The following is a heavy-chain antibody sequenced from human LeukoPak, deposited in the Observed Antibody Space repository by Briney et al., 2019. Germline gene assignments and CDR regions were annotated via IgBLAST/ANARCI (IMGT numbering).Heavy chain of an antibody. CDR3: AKWGDYDVLTGYYVSDY. Sequence: GGSLRLSCAASGFTFSNYAMSWVRQAPGKGLEWDSAITGSGGNTYYADSVKGRFTISRDNSKNTVFLQMNSLRAEDTAVYYCAKWGDYDVLTGYYVSDYWGQGTLVTVSS. CDR2: ITGSGGNT. V-gene: IGHV3-23*01. J-gene: IGHJ4*02. CDR1: GFTFSNYA. D-gene: IGHD3-9*01.